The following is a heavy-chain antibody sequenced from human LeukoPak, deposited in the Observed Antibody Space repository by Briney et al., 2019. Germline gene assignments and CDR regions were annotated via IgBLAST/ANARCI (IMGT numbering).Heavy chain of an antibody. CDR3: ARDRGHSGYDLYDY. Sequence: SETLSLTCTVSGGSISSHYWSWIRQPPGKGLEWIGYIYYSGSTNYNLSLKSRVTISVDASKNQFSLKLSSVTAADTAVYYCARDRGHSGYDLYDYWGQGTLVTVSS. CDR2: IYYSGST. D-gene: IGHD5-12*01. V-gene: IGHV4-59*11. J-gene: IGHJ4*02. CDR1: GGSISSHY.